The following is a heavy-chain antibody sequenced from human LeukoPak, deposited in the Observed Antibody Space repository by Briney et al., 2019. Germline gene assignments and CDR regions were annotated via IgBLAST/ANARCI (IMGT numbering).Heavy chain of an antibody. J-gene: IGHJ4*02. Sequence: SETLSLTCTVSGGSIISYYWSWIRQPAGKGLDWIGRIYTIGSTNYNPARKSRVTMSVDTSKNQFSLTLRSVTAPDTAVYYCARDRAARPPYYFDYWGQGTLVTVSS. D-gene: IGHD6-6*01. CDR1: GGSIISYY. CDR2: IYTIGST. V-gene: IGHV4-4*07. CDR3: ARDRAARPPYYFDY.